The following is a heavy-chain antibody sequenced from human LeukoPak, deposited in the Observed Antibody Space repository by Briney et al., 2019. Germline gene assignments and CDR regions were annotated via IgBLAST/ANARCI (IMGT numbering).Heavy chain of an antibody. CDR2: ISSSSGTI. CDR1: GFTFSSYS. J-gene: IGHJ4*02. D-gene: IGHD6-19*01. Sequence: GGSLRLSCAASGFTFSSYSMNWVRQAPGKGLEWVSYISSSSGTIYYADSVKGRFTISRDNAENSLYLQMNSLRDEDTAVYYCAGSSGWARYFDYWGQGTLVTVSS. V-gene: IGHV3-48*02. CDR3: AGSSGWARYFDY.